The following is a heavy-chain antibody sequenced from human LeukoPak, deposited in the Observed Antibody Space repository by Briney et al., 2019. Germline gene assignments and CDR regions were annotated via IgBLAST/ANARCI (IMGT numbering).Heavy chain of an antibody. V-gene: IGHV4-61*02. CDR1: GDSISSSTYY. D-gene: IGHD3-22*01. J-gene: IGHJ4*02. CDR2: IYTSGST. Sequence: SQTLSLTCSVSGDSISSSTYYWSWIRQPAGKGLEWIGRIYTSGSTNYNPSLKSRVTMSVDASKNQFSLKLSSVTAADTAVYYCARDSYYYDSSGYRLFDYWGQGTLVTVSS. CDR3: ARDSYYYDSSGYRLFDY.